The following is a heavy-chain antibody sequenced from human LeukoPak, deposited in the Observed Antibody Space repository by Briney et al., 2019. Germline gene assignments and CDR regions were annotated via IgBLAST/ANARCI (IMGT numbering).Heavy chain of an antibody. J-gene: IGHJ6*03. CDR3: ARVNLGGHSYYYMDV. D-gene: IGHD3-16*01. CDR1: GDSISSGDYC. V-gene: IGHV4-30-4*08. CDR2: IYYSGST. Sequence: SETLSLTCTVSGDSISSGDYCWSWIRQPPGKGPEWIGYIYYSGSTYYDPSLKSRVTISVDTSKNQFSLKLTSVTAADTAVFYCARVNLGGHSYYYMDVWGKGTTVTVSS.